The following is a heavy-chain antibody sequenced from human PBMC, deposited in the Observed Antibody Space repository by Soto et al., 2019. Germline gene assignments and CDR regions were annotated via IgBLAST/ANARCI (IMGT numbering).Heavy chain of an antibody. J-gene: IGHJ5*02. V-gene: IGHV4-4*07. D-gene: IGHD1-1*01. Sequence: SETLSLTCTVSGASISGFYWRWIRKSAGKGLEWIGRIYATGTTDYNPSLKSRVMMSVDTSKKQFSLKLRSVTAADTAVYYCVRDGTKTLRDWFDPWGQGISVTVS. CDR3: VRDGTKTLRDWFDP. CDR2: IYATGTT. CDR1: GASISGFY.